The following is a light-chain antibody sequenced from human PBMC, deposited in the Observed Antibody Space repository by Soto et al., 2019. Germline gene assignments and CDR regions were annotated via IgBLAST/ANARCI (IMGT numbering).Light chain of an antibody. CDR1: QTIRSY. CDR2: AAS. V-gene: IGKV1-39*01. J-gene: IGKJ2*01. CDR3: QQSFTTPHYT. Sequence: DIQMTQSPSSLSASVGDRVSFTCRASQTIRSYLNWYQQKPGKAPKLLICAASSLQSGVPSRFSGSGSGTNFTLTITSLQPEDFATYYCQQSFTTPHYTFGQGTKREIK.